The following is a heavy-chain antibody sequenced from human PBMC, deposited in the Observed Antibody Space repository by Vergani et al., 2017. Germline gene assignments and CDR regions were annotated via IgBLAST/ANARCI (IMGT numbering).Heavy chain of an antibody. Sequence: EVQLVESGGGLVQPGGSLRLSCAASGFTFSRNGMNWVRQAPGKGLEWVSYMSSISSTTHYADSVKGRFTIPRDNAKHSLNLQMNSLRAEDTAVYYCASGYSGYYDYWGQGTLVAGSA. CDR1: GFTFSRNG. V-gene: IGHV3-48*01. J-gene: IGHJ4*02. CDR3: ASGYSGYYDY. CDR2: MSSISSTT. D-gene: IGHD5-12*01.